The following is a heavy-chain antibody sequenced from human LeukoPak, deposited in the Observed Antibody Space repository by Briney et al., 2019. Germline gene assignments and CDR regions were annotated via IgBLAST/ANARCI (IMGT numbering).Heavy chain of an antibody. CDR1: GFTFSRYS. CDR3: ARDHDYAFDH. J-gene: IGHJ4*02. V-gene: IGHV3-48*02. CDR2: ISSSTI. D-gene: IGHD4-17*01. Sequence: GGSLRLSCAASGFTFSRYSMNWVRQAPGKGLEWVSYISSSTIHYADSVKGRFTISRDDAENSLYLQMNSLRDEDTAVYYCARDHDYAFDHWGQGTLVTVSS.